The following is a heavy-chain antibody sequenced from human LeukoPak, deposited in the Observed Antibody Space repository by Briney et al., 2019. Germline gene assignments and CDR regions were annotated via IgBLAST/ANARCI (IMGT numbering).Heavy chain of an antibody. CDR1: GFTFSSYG. V-gene: IGHV3-30*18. CDR2: ISYDGGNK. CDR3: AKDRGCPDY. D-gene: IGHD3-16*01. J-gene: IGHJ4*02. Sequence: GGSLRLSCAASGFTFSSYGMHWVRQAPGKGLEWVAVISYDGGNKYYADSVKGRFTISRDNSKNTLYLQMNSLRAEDTAVYYCAKDRGCPDYWGQGTLVTVSS.